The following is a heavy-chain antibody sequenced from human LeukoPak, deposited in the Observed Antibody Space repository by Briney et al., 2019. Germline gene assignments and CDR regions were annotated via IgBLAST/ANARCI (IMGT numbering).Heavy chain of an antibody. CDR1: GFTFSSYW. CDR3: ALTPDYYGSGSFDY. V-gene: IGHV3-7*01. Sequence: GGSLRLSCAASGFTFSSYWMSWVRQAPGKGLEWVADIKEDGSEKYYVDSVKGRFTISRDNAKNSLYLQMNSLRAEDTAVFYCALTPDYYGSGSFDYWGQGTLVTVSS. D-gene: IGHD3-10*01. CDR2: IKEDGSEK. J-gene: IGHJ4*02.